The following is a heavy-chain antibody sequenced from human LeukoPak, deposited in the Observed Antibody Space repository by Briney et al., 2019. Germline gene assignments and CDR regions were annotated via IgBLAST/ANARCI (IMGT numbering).Heavy chain of an antibody. CDR3: ARTTEVLLWSGELEY. J-gene: IGHJ4*02. V-gene: IGHV3-30*04. D-gene: IGHD3-10*01. CDR1: GFTFSSYA. Sequence: GGSLRLSCAASGFTFSSYAMHWVRQAPGKGLEWVAVISYDGSNKYYADSVKGRFTISRDNSKNTLYLQMNSLRAEDTAVYYCARTTEVLLWSGELEYWGQGTLVTVSS. CDR2: ISYDGSNK.